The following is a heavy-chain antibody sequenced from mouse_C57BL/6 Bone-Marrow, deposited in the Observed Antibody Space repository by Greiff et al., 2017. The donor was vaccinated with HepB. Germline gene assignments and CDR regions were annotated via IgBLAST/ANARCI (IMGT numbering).Heavy chain of an antibody. D-gene: IGHD2-3*01. J-gene: IGHJ1*03. CDR1: GYAFSSSW. V-gene: IGHV1-82*01. CDR2: IYPGDGDT. Sequence: QVHVKQSGPELVKPGASVKISCKASGYAFSSSWMNWVKQRPGKGLEWIGRIYPGDGDTNYNGKFKGKATLTADKSSSTAYMQLSSLTSEDSAVYFCATYDPTGYFDVWGTGTTVTVSS. CDR3: ATYDPTGYFDV.